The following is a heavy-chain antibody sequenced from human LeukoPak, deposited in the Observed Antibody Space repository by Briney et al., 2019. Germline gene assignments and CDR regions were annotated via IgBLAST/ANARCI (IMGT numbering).Heavy chain of an antibody. CDR3: ARDRGAVAGTTLGWFDP. D-gene: IGHD6-19*01. Sequence: PGGSLRLSCAASGFTFSSYSMNWVRQAPGKGLEWVSSISSSSSYIYYADSVKGRFTISRDNAKNSLYLQMNSLRAEDTAVYYCARDRGAVAGTTLGWFDPWGQGTLVTVSS. CDR2: ISSSSSYI. J-gene: IGHJ5*02. CDR1: GFTFSSYS. V-gene: IGHV3-21*01.